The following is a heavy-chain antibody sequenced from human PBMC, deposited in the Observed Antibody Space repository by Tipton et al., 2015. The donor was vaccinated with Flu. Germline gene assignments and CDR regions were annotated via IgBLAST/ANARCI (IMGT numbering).Heavy chain of an antibody. V-gene: IGHV3-7*01. CDR2: IKQDGSEK. D-gene: IGHD5-18*01. Sequence: SLRLSCAASGFTFSSYWMSWVRQAPGKGLEWVANIKQDGSEKYYVDSVKGRFTISRDNAKNTLYLQMTSLRTEDTAVYYCARVLGPYSYGLGAFDYWGQGTPVTVSS. CDR3: ARVLGPYSYGLGAFDY. J-gene: IGHJ4*02. CDR1: GFTFSSYW.